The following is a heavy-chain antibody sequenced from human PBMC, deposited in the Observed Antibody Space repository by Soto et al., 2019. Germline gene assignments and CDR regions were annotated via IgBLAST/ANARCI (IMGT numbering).Heavy chain of an antibody. V-gene: IGHV4-39*01. Sequence: SETLSLTCTVSGGSISSSSYYWGWIRQPPGKGLEWIGSIYYSGSTYYNPSLKGRVTISVDTSKNQFSLKLSSVTAADTAVYYCARLFWSGYYFDYWGQGTLVTVSS. CDR1: GGSISSSSYY. CDR2: IYYSGST. J-gene: IGHJ4*02. CDR3: ARLFWSGYYFDY. D-gene: IGHD3-3*01.